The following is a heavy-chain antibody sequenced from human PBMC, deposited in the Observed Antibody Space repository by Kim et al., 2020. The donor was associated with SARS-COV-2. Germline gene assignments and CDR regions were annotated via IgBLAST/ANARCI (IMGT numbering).Heavy chain of an antibody. Sequence: SETLSLTCTVSGGSISSYYWSWIRQPPGKGLEWIGYIYYSGSTNYNPSLKSRVTISVDTSKNQFSLKLSSVTAADTAVYYCARDMGSSGWLDYYYYGMDVWGQGTTVTVSS. CDR2: IYYSGST. J-gene: IGHJ6*02. CDR3: ARDMGSSGWLDYYYYGMDV. D-gene: IGHD6-25*01. V-gene: IGHV4-59*01. CDR1: GGSISSYY.